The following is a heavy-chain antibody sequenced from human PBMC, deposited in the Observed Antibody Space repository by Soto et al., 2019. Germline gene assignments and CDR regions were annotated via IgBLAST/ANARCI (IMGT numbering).Heavy chain of an antibody. J-gene: IGHJ1*01. D-gene: IGHD2-15*01. CDR2: IYYSGST. CDR1: GGSISSSSYY. V-gene: IGHV4-39*01. Sequence: SETLSLTCTVSGGSISSSSYYWGWIRQPPGKGLEWIGSIYYSGSTYYNPSLKSRVTISVDTSKNQFSLKLSSVTAADTAVYYCARISVSGGWGYFQHWGQGTLVTVSS. CDR3: ARISVSGGWGYFQH.